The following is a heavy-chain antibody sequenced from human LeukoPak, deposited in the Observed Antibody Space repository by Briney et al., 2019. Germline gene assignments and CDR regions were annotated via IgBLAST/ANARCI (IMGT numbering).Heavy chain of an antibody. J-gene: IGHJ6*02. V-gene: IGHV3-9*01. CDR2: ISWNSGSI. CDR3: AKDDSSGWPHYYGMDV. Sequence: GRSLRLSCAASGFTFDDYAMHWVRHAPGKGLEWVSGISWNSGSIGYADSVKGRFTISRDNAKNSLYLQMNSLRAEDTALYYCAKDDSSGWPHYYGMDVWGQGTTVTVSS. D-gene: IGHD6-19*01. CDR1: GFTFDDYA.